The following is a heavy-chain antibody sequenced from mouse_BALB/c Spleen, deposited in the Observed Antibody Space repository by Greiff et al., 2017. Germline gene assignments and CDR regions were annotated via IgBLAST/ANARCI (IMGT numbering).Heavy chain of an antibody. Sequence: QVQLQQPGAELVKPGASVKLSCKASGYTFTSYWMHWEKQRPGQGLEWIGEINPSNGRTNYNEKFKSKATLTVDKSSSTAYMQLSSLTSEDSAVYYCARAAAPSYYGNSNAMDYWGQGTSVTVSS. CDR2: INPSNGRT. CDR3: ARAAAPSYYGNSNAMDY. J-gene: IGHJ4*01. V-gene: IGHV1S81*02. CDR1: GYTFTSYW. D-gene: IGHD2-10*01.